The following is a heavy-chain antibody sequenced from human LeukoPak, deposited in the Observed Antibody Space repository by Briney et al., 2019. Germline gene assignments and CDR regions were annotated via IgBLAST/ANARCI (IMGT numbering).Heavy chain of an antibody. V-gene: IGHV3-74*01. D-gene: IGHD1-14*01. Sequence: PGGSLRLSCAASGFTFRSYWMHWVRQAPGKGLVWVSRIKSDGSGTTYADSVKGRLTISRDNAKNTLYLQMNSLRAEDTAVYFCAREFRKPSTGDWAQGTLVTVSS. CDR3: AREFRKPSTGD. CDR2: IKSDGSGT. J-gene: IGHJ4*02. CDR1: GFTFRSYW.